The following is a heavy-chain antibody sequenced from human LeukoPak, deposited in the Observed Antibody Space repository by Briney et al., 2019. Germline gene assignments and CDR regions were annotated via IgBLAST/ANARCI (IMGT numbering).Heavy chain of an antibody. V-gene: IGHV1-18*01. J-gene: IGHJ5*02. CDR2: ISAYNGNT. CDR3: ARQLWFGEFYSNEGWFDP. CDR1: GYTFTSYG. Sequence: ASVKVSCKASGYTFTSYGISWVRQAPGQGLEWMGWISAYNGNTNYAQKLQGRVTMTTDTSTSTAYMELRSLRSDDTAVYYCARQLWFGEFYSNEGWFDPWGQGTLVTVSS. D-gene: IGHD3-10*01.